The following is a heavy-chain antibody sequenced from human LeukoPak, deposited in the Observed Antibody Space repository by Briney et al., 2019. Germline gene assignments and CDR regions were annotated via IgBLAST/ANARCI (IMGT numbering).Heavy chain of an antibody. D-gene: IGHD6-6*01. CDR3: ARSVAARRFDP. CDR1: VFTLSDYY. V-gene: IGHV3-11*01. J-gene: IGHJ5*02. Sequence: GGSLRLSCAASVFTLSDYYISWIRQAPGKGLEWVSYISSSGSTIYYADSVKGRFTISRDNAKNSLYLQMNSLRAEDTAVYYCARSVAARRFDPWGQGTLVTVSS. CDR2: ISSSGSTI.